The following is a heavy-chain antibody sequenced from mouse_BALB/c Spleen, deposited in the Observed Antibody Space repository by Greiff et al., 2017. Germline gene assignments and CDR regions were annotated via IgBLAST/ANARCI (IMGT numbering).Heavy chain of an antibody. CDR1: GFTFSSYA. CDR2: ISSGGSYT. D-gene: IGHD2-3*01. Sequence: EVKLVESGGGLVKPGGSLKLSCAASGFTFSSYAMSWVRQSPEKRLEWVAEISSGGSYTYYPDTVTGRFTISRDNAKNTLYLEMSSLRSEDTAMYYCARSYDGYHYAMDYWGQGTSVTVSS. J-gene: IGHJ4*01. CDR3: ARSYDGYHYAMDY. V-gene: IGHV5-9-4*01.